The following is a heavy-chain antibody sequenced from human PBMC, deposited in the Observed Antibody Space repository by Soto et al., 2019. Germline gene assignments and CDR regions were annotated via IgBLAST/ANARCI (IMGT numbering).Heavy chain of an antibody. J-gene: IGHJ4*02. Sequence: SETLSLTCAVDGGSFIGYYWSWIRQPPGKGLEWIGEINHSGSTNYNPSLKSRVTISVDTSKNQFSLKLSSVTAADTAVYYCARGKGGYSTRYFDYLGQGTLVTVSS. V-gene: IGHV4-34*01. CDR3: ARGKGGYSTRYFDY. CDR1: GGSFIGYY. CDR2: INHSGST. D-gene: IGHD3-22*01.